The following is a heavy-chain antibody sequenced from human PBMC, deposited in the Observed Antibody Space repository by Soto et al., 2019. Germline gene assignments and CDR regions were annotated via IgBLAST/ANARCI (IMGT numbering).Heavy chain of an antibody. CDR1: GFTFSSYW. Sequence: EVQLVESGGGLVQPGGSLRLSCAASGFTFSSYWMHWVRQAPGKGLVWVSRINSDGSTTTYADSVKGRFTISRDNAKNTLYMQRNTLRAEDTAVYYCARVPILGYCTSTSCYQPNWFYPWGQGTLVAVSS. CDR3: ARVPILGYCTSTSCYQPNWFYP. V-gene: IGHV3-74*01. CDR2: INSDGSTT. J-gene: IGHJ5*02. D-gene: IGHD2-2*01.